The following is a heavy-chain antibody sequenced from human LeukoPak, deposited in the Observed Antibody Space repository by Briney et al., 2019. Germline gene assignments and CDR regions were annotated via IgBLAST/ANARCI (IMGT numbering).Heavy chain of an antibody. Sequence: GGSLRLSCAVSGFTFSSYTMTWVRQAPGKGLEWVSSISSSSSYIYYGDSVKGRLTISRDNAKNSLYLQMNSLRVEDTAVYYCARGGDGYNSPFDYWGQGTPVTVSS. D-gene: IGHD5-24*01. CDR1: GFTFSSYT. V-gene: IGHV3-21*01. CDR2: ISSSSSYI. J-gene: IGHJ4*02. CDR3: ARGGDGYNSPFDY.